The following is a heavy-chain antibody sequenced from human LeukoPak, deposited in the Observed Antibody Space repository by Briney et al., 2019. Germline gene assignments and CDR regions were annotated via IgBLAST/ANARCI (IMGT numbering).Heavy chain of an antibody. CDR2: IYYSGST. Sequence: SETLSLTCAVYGGSFSGYYWSWIRQPPGKGLEWIGYIYYSGSTNYNPSLKSRLTISVDTSKNQFSLKLSSVTAADTAVYYCARHTAYYYDNSGYYFFDSWGQGTLVTVSS. CDR1: GGSFSGYY. V-gene: IGHV4-59*08. J-gene: IGHJ4*02. CDR3: ARHTAYYYDNSGYYFFDS. D-gene: IGHD3-22*01.